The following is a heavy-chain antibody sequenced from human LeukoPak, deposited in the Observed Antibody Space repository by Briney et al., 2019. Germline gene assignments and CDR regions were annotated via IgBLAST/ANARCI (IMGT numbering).Heavy chain of an antibody. D-gene: IGHD3-3*01. CDR3: ARSTIFGVVIMGAFDI. J-gene: IGHJ3*02. V-gene: IGHV1-69*04. CDR1: GGTFSSYA. Sequence: ASVKVSCKASGGTFSSYAISWVRQAPGHGLEWVGRIIPILGIANYAQKFQGRVTITADKSPCTSYMELSSLRSEDTAVYYWARSTIFGVVIMGAFDIWGQGTMVTVSS. CDR2: IIPILGIA.